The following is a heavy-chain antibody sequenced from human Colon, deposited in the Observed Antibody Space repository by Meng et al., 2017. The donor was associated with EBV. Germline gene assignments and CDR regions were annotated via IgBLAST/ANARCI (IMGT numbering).Heavy chain of an antibody. CDR3: GRDQGRELINQ. D-gene: IGHD1-7*01. CDR2: VYHRGDT. V-gene: IGHV4-4*02. J-gene: IGHJ4*02. CDR1: GDSISSDIW. Sequence: QVQLQPWGAGLLKPSGPLSLTCTVSGDSISSDIWWSWVRQPPGKGLEWIGEVYHRGDTNYNPSLKSRVDISVDKSKNQFYLSLFSVTAADTAVYYCGRDQGRELINQWGQGTLVTVSS.